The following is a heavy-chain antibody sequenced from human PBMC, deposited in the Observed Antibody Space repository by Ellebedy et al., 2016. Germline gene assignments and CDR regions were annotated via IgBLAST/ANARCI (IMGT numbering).Heavy chain of an antibody. CDR2: IKKEGSEK. CDR1: GFIFSNYW. CDR3: ATFFWGFFLDS. V-gene: IGHV3-7*01. D-gene: IGHD3-16*01. Sequence: GESLKISXAASGFIFSNYWMNWVRQAPGKGLEWVAGIKKEGSEKIYVDSVKGRFTISRDNAKNSLYLQMNNLRAEDTAVYYCATFFWGFFLDSWGQGTLVTVSS. J-gene: IGHJ4*02.